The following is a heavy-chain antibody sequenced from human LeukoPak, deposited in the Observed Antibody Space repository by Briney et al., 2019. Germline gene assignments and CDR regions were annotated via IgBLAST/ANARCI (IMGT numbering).Heavy chain of an antibody. Sequence: GGSLRLSCAASGFTFSDYYMSWIRQAPGKGLEWVSYILSSGSTIYYADSVKGRFTISRDNAKNSLYLQMNGLRAEDTAIFYCAKSLFTSATGTGRAFHIWGQGTRVTVSS. CDR3: AKSLFTSATGTGRAFHI. CDR1: GFTFSDYY. CDR2: ILSSGSTI. J-gene: IGHJ3*02. V-gene: IGHV3-11*01. D-gene: IGHD1-1*01.